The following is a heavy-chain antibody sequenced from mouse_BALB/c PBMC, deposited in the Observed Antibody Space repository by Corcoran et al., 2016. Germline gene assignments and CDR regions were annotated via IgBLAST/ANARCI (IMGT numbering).Heavy chain of an antibody. CDR3: AREGDGWFAY. J-gene: IGHJ3*01. CDR1: GYTFTSFV. V-gene: IGHV1S136*01. CDR2: INPYIDGI. D-gene: IGHD2-3*01. Sequence: AQLRQSGPELVKPGASVKMSCQASGYTFTSFVMHWMKQKPGQGLEWIGYINPYIDGIKYNEKFKGKATLTSDKSSSTAYMELSSLTSEDSAVYYCAREGDGWFAYWGQGTLVTVSA.